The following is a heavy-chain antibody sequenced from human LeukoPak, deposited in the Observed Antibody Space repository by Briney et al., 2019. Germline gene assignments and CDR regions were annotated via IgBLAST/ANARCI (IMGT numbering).Heavy chain of an antibody. CDR1: GFTFSSYS. CDR3: ARRDILTGFDY. D-gene: IGHD3-9*01. Sequence: GGSRRLSCAASGFTFSSYSMNWVRQAPGKGLEWVSSISSSSSYIYYADSVKGRFTISRDNAKNSLYLQMNSLRAEDTAVYYCARRDILTGFDYWGQGTLVTVSS. V-gene: IGHV3-21*01. CDR2: ISSSSSYI. J-gene: IGHJ4*02.